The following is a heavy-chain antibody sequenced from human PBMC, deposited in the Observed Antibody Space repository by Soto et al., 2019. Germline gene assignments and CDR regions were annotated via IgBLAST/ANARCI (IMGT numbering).Heavy chain of an antibody. CDR2: VSGGSGTT. CDR3: AKWNGYGDH. J-gene: IGHJ4*02. D-gene: IGHD1-1*01. Sequence: EVQLLESGGGLVQPGGSLRLSCTASGFSLSTYGVTWVRQAPGKGLEWVSGVSGGSGTTHYADSVKGRFNITTDNSENTAYLQMNSLRVEDTAVYYCAKWNGYGDHWGQGTLVTVS. V-gene: IGHV3-23*01. CDR1: GFSLSTYG.